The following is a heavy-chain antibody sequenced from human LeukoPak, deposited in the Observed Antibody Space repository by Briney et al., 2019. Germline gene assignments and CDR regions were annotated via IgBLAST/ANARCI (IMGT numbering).Heavy chain of an antibody. CDR1: AFSFSKFA. CDR2: ITANGGYT. Sequence: PGGSLLLSCAASAFSFSKFALIWVRQAPGKGLEWVSAITANGGYTLYADAVKGRFTVSRDNSKNTLYLQINSLRPEDTAMYYCAKDPNGDYIGAFDFWGQGTMVTVSS. J-gene: IGHJ3*01. D-gene: IGHD4-17*01. V-gene: IGHV3-23*01. CDR3: AKDPNGDYIGAFDF.